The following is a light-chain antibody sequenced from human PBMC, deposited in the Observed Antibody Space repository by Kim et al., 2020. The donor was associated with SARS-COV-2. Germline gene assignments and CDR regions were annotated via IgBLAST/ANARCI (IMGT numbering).Light chain of an antibody. V-gene: IGKV3-11*01. J-gene: IGKJ4*01. CDR2: DVS. CDR1: QSVGSY. Sequence: EIVLTQSPATLSLSPGERATLSCRASQSVGSYLGWYQQKPGQAPRLLIYDVSNRATGVPARFSGSGSGTDFTLTISSLESEDFAIYYCQQCRDWPLTFGGGTKVDIK. CDR3: QQCRDWPLT.